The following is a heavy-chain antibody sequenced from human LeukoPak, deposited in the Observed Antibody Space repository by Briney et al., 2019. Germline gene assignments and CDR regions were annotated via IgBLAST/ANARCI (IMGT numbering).Heavy chain of an antibody. D-gene: IGHD5-18*01. CDR3: ARSRGRSYGS. Sequence: SETLSLTCTFPGGSISSSSFYWGWIRQPPGKGLEWIGTVYYGGSTYYNPSLKSRVTISVDTSKNQFSLKLSSVTAADTAVYYCARSRGRSYGSWGEGTLVTVST. J-gene: IGHJ4*02. CDR1: GGSISSSSFY. CDR2: VYYGGST. V-gene: IGHV4-39*01.